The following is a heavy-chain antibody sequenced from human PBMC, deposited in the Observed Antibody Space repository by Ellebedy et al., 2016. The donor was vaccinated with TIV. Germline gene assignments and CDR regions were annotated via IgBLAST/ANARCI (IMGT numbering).Heavy chain of an antibody. CDR2: VNGGGLVI. CDR1: GFTFSSYA. CDR3: AGPAAIGTKTFNF. D-gene: IGHD2/OR15-2a*01. V-gene: IGHV3-23*01. Sequence: GESLKISCTASGFTFSSYAMSWVRQAPGKGLEWVAGVNGGGLVIAYADSVKGRFTISRDNSKNTLNLQMNSLRAEDTAVYFCAGPAAIGTKTFNFWGQGTLVTVSS. J-gene: IGHJ4*02.